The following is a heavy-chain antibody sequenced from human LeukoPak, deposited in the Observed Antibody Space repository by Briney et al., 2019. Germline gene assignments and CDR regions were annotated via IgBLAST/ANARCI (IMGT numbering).Heavy chain of an antibody. CDR2: IISGSGVTT. V-gene: IGHV3-23*01. Sequence: GGTLRLSCAASGFTFSTYGMSWVRQAPGKGLEWVSAIISGSGVTTYYADSVKGRFTIPRDNSKNTLYLQINSLRAEDTAVYYCAGHRYCNSPTCLPGVWGKGTTVTVSS. CDR3: AGHRYCNSPTCLPGV. CDR1: GFTFSTYG. J-gene: IGHJ6*04. D-gene: IGHD2/OR15-2a*01.